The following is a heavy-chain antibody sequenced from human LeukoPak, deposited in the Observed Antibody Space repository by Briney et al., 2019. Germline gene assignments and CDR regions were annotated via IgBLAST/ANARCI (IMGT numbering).Heavy chain of an antibody. CDR2: INNVGSHI. D-gene: IGHD3-9*01. CDR1: GFTFSSYA. Sequence: GGSLRLSCAASGFTFSSYAMNWVRQAPGKGLEWVSSINNVGSHIYYADSVRGRFIISRDNAKNSFFLQMSNLRAEDTAVYYCARDPTHYLRYGYFDYWGQGILVTVSS. CDR3: ARDPTHYLRYGYFDY. V-gene: IGHV3-21*01. J-gene: IGHJ4*02.